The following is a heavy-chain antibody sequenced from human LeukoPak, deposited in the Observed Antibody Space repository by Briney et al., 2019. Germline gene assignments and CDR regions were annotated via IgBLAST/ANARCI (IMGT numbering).Heavy chain of an antibody. V-gene: IGHV3-74*01. CDR2: INSDGSST. CDR1: GFTFSSNW. Sequence: GGSLRLSCAASGFTFSSNWLHWVRHAPGKGLVWVSRINSDGSSTIYADSVKGRFTISRDSAKNTLYLQMNSLRAEDTAVYYCARARGLDYGDYVRWFDPWGQGTLVIVSS. D-gene: IGHD4-17*01. J-gene: IGHJ5*02. CDR3: ARARGLDYGDYVRWFDP.